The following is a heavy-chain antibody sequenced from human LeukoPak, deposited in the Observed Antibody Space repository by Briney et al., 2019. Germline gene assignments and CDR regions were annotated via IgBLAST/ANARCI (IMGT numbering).Heavy chain of an antibody. D-gene: IGHD4-17*01. CDR3: VRGLYGDHGGY. Sequence: GGSLRLSCAASGFTFSSYSMNWVRQAPGKGLEWVSYISSDSNTIYYADSVKGRFTISRDNAKNSLYLQMNSLRAEDTAVYYCVRGLYGDHGGYWGQGTLVTVSS. CDR1: GFTFSSYS. J-gene: IGHJ4*02. V-gene: IGHV3-48*01. CDR2: ISSDSNTI.